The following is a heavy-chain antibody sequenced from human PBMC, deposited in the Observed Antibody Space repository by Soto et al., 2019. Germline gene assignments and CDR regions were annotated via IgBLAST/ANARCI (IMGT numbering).Heavy chain of an antibody. CDR2: ISSSSTYI. CDR3: ARLHQPLRYFDWLFDY. J-gene: IGHJ4*02. Sequence: GGSLRLSCAASGFTFSTYTMNWVRQAPGKGLGWVSSISSSSTYIYYADSVQGRFTISRDNAKNSLYLQMNSLRAEDTAVYYCARLHQPLRYFDWLFDYWGQGTLVTVSS. D-gene: IGHD3-9*01. CDR1: GFTFSTYT. V-gene: IGHV3-21*01.